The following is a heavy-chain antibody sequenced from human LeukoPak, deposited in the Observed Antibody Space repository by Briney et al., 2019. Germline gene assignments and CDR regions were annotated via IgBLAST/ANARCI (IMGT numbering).Heavy chain of an antibody. Sequence: SETLSLTCTVSGGSISSGYYWGWIRQPPGKGLEWIGSIYNSGSTYYNPSLKSRVTISVDTSKNQFSLKLRSVTAADTAMYYCARAYSSSWYYNRFDPWGQGTLVTVSS. V-gene: IGHV4-38-2*02. CDR1: GGSISSGYY. D-gene: IGHD6-13*01. CDR3: ARAYSSSWYYNRFDP. J-gene: IGHJ5*02. CDR2: IYNSGST.